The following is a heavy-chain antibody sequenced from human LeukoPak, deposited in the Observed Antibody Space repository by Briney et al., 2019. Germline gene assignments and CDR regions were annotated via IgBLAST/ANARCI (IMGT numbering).Heavy chain of an antibody. CDR2: IYFSGST. J-gene: IGHJ4*02. CDR3: ARGSGYYYVRPFDY. Sequence: SETLSLTCTVSGGSISSSSYYWGWIRQPPGKGLEWSGSIYFSGSTYYNPSLRSRVTISVDMSKNQFSLKLSSVTAADTAVYYCARGSGYYYVRPFDYWGQGTLVTVSS. V-gene: IGHV4-39*07. CDR1: GGSISSSSYY. D-gene: IGHD3-10*02.